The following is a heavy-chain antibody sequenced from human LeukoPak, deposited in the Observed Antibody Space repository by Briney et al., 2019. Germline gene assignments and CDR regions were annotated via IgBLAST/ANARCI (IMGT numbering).Heavy chain of an antibody. CDR3: ASLMRRVYRPAFDI. Sequence: SETLSLTCAVYGGSFSGYYWSWIRQPPGKGREWVGEINHSGSTNYNPSLKSRVTISVATSKNQFSLKLSPVTAADTSVYYCASLMRRVYRPAFDIWGQGTMVTVSS. D-gene: IGHD6-13*01. CDR2: INHSGST. CDR1: GGSFSGYY. J-gene: IGHJ3*02. V-gene: IGHV4-34*01.